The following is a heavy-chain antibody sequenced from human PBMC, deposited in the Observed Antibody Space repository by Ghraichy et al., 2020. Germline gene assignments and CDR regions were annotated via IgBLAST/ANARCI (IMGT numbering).Heavy chain of an antibody. CDR2: IIPIFRTA. CDR3: ARALMETAMSQVKPGQYYAVDV. Sequence: SVKVSCKASGGTFSSYAISWVRQAPGQGLEWIGGIIPIFRTANYAQIFQGRVTITTDESSNTAYMELTSLTSEDTAVYYCARALMETAMSQVKPGQYYAVDVWGQGTTVTVSS. D-gene: IGHD5-18*01. V-gene: IGHV1-69*05. J-gene: IGHJ6*02. CDR1: GGTFSSYA.